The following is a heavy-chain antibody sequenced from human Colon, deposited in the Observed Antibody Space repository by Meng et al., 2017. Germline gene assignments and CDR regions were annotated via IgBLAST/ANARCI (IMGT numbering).Heavy chain of an antibody. Sequence: QVQLQESGPGREKPSQTLPRTGTVSGGSISSGDYYWSWIRQPPGKGLEWIGYIHSSGNTYYTPSLKSRLTMSLDTSKNQFSLRLTSVTAADTAVYYCARNPVIPDARTFDFWGQGALVTVSS. CDR1: GGSISSGDYY. CDR2: IHSSGNT. J-gene: IGHJ4*02. CDR3: ARNPVIPDARTFDF. D-gene: IGHD2-2*01. V-gene: IGHV4-30-4*01.